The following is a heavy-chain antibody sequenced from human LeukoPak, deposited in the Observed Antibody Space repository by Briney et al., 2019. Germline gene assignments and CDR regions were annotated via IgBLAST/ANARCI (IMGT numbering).Heavy chain of an antibody. CDR3: VKGLRLLDV. CDR2: ISFGGT. V-gene: IGHV3-23*01. Sequence: GGSLRLSCAASGFSFSAYAMTWVRQAPGKGLEWVSTISFGGTFYADSVKGRFILSRDDSKDTLWLQMDRLRPEDTALDYWVKGLRLLDVWGEGTTVTVSS. J-gene: IGHJ6*04. CDR1: GFSFSAYA. D-gene: IGHD6-6*01.